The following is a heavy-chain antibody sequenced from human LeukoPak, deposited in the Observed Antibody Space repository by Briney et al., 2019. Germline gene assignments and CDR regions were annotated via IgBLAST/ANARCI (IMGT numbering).Heavy chain of an antibody. J-gene: IGHJ6*03. Sequence: ASVKVSCKASGYTFTGYYMHWVRQAPGQGLEWMGWINPNSGGTNYAQKFQGRVTMTRDTSISTAYMELSRLRSDDTAVYYCASGYYYDSSGYPYYMGVWGKGTTVTVSS. CDR1: GYTFTGYY. CDR2: INPNSGGT. CDR3: ASGYYYDSSGYPYYMGV. V-gene: IGHV1-2*02. D-gene: IGHD3-22*01.